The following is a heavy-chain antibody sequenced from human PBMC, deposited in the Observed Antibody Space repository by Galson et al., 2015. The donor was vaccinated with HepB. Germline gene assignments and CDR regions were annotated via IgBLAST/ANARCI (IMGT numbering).Heavy chain of an antibody. D-gene: IGHD4-17*01. CDR2: IYYSGST. CDR3: ASTHDYGTVYDAFDI. Sequence: SETLSLTCTVSGGSISSYYWSWIRQPPGKGLEWIGYIYYSGSTNYNPSLKSRVTISVDTSKNQFSLKLSSVTAADTAVYYCASTHDYGTVYDAFDIWGQGTMVTVSS. V-gene: IGHV4-59*01. J-gene: IGHJ3*02. CDR1: GGSISSYY.